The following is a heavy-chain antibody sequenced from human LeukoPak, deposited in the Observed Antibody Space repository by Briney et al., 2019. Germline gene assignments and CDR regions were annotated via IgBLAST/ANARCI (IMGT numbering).Heavy chain of an antibody. CDR2: INHSGST. CDR1: GGSISSYY. Sequence: SETLSLTCTVSGGSISSYYWSWIRQPPGKGLEWIGEINHSGSTNYNPSLKSRVTISVDTSKNQFSLKLSSVTAADTAVYYCARGLNFDYWGQGALVTVSS. CDR3: ARGLNFDY. V-gene: IGHV4-34*01. J-gene: IGHJ4*02.